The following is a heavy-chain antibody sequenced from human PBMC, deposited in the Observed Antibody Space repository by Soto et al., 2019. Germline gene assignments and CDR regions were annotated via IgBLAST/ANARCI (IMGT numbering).Heavy chain of an antibody. CDR1: GFTFSSYG. CDR3: AKGRSSGIYYYYYYGMDV. J-gene: IGHJ6*02. V-gene: IGHV3-30*18. CDR2: ISYDGSNT. D-gene: IGHD1-26*01. Sequence: GSLRLSCAASGFTFSSYGMHWVRQAPGKGLEGGAVISYDGSNTDNADSVKGRFTISRDNSKNTLYLQMNSLRADDSAVYYCAKGRSSGIYYYYYYGMDVWGQGTTVTVSS.